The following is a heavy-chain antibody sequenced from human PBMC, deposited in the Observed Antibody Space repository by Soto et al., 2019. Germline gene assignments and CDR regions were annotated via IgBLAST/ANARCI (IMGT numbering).Heavy chain of an antibody. CDR3: TRHGGQLGSANG. CDR1: GFTFSGSA. CDR2: IRSKANSYAT. J-gene: IGHJ4*02. Sequence: GGSLRVSCAASGFTFSGSAMHWVRQASGKGLEWVGRIRSKANSYATAYAASVKGRFTISRDDSKNTAYLQMNSLKTEDTAAYYCTRHGGQLGSANGWGQGTLVTGSS. D-gene: IGHD6-6*01. V-gene: IGHV3-73*01.